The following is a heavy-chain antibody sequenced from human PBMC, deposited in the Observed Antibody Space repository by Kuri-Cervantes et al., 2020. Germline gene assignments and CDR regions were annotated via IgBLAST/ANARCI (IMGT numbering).Heavy chain of an antibody. D-gene: IGHD5-24*01. CDR1: GYTFTSYD. V-gene: IGHV1-8*01. Sequence: ASVKVPCKASGYTFTSYDINWVRQATGQGLEWMGWMNPTSGNTGYAQKFQGRVTMTRNTSISTAYMELSSLRSEDTAVDYCAREGEMARDYFDYWGQGTLVTVSS. CDR3: AREGEMARDYFDY. J-gene: IGHJ4*02. CDR2: MNPTSGNT.